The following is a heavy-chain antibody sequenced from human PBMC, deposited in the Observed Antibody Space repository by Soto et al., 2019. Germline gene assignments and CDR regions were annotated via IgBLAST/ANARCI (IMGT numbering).Heavy chain of an antibody. J-gene: IGHJ4*02. CDR2: ISSGSSDT. Sequence: GGSLRLSCAASGFTFSAYAMSCVRQAPGKGLEWVASISSGSSDTWYADSVKGRFIISRDNAQNSLFLQMNTLRPEDTAMYYCGRVAYWGPGTQFTVPS. V-gene: IGHV3-21*01. CDR1: GFTFSAYA. CDR3: GRVAY.